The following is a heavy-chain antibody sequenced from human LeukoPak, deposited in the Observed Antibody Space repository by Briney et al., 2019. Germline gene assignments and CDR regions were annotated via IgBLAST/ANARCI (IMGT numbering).Heavy chain of an antibody. D-gene: IGHD2-15*01. V-gene: IGHV3-73*01. CDR2: IRSKANSYAT. Sequence: GGSLKLSCAASGFTFSGSAMHWVRQASGKGLEWVGRIRSKANSYATAYAASVKGRFTISRDDSKNTLYLQMNSLKTEDTAVYYCTTGSGRDGSCYIHAQCYFDYWGQGTLVTVSS. CDR1: GFTFSGSA. CDR3: TTGSGRDGSCYIHAQCYFDY. J-gene: IGHJ4*02.